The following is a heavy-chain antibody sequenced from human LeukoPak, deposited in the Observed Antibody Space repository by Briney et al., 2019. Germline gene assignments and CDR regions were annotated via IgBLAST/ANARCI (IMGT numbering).Heavy chain of an antibody. Sequence: GGSLRLSCAASGFTFSSYWMHWVRQAPGKGLVWVSRINSDGSSTSYADSVKGRFTISRDNAKNTLYLQMNSLRAEDTAVHYCARDTSDYSGYGLFDYWGQGTLVTVSS. CDR3: ARDTSDYSGYGLFDY. V-gene: IGHV3-74*01. J-gene: IGHJ4*02. CDR1: GFTFSSYW. CDR2: INSDGSST. D-gene: IGHD5-12*01.